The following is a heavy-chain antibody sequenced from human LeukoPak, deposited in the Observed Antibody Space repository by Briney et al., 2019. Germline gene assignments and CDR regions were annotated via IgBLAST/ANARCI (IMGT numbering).Heavy chain of an antibody. Sequence: GGSLRLSCAASGFTFSGYAMHWVRQAPGKGLEYVSAISSNGGSTYYANSVKGRFTISRDNSKNTLYLQMGSLRAEDMAVYYCAREPCSGGSCYAHFDYWGQGTLVTVSS. CDR1: GFTFSGYA. CDR2: ISSNGGST. CDR3: AREPCSGGSCYAHFDY. J-gene: IGHJ4*02. D-gene: IGHD2-15*01. V-gene: IGHV3-64*01.